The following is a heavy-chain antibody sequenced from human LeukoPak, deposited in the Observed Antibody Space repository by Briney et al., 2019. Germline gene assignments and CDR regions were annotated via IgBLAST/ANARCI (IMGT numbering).Heavy chain of an antibody. Sequence: SETLSLTCTVSGGSISSSSSYWGWIRQPPGKGLEWIGSIYYSGSTNYNPSLKSRVTISVDTSKNQFSLKLSSVTAADTAVYYCASGGYSGYDPYYFDYWGQGTLVTVSS. J-gene: IGHJ4*02. CDR3: ASGGYSGYDPYYFDY. V-gene: IGHV4-39*07. CDR1: GGSISSSSSY. D-gene: IGHD5-12*01. CDR2: IYYSGST.